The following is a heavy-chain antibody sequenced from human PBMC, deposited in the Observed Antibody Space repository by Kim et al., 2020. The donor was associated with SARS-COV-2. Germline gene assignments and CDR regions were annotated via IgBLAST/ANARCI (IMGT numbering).Heavy chain of an antibody. CDR3: ATRKPGYYDSSGYDAFDI. Sequence: KGRFTISRDNAKNSLYLQMNSLRAEDTAVYYCATRKPGYYDSSGYDAFDIWGQGTMVTVSS. V-gene: IGHV3-11*06. D-gene: IGHD3-22*01. J-gene: IGHJ3*02.